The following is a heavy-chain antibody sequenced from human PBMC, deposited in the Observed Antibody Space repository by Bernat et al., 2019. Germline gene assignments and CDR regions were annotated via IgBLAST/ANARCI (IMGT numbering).Heavy chain of an antibody. V-gene: IGHV4-39*01. Sequence: QLQLQESGPGLVKPSETLSLTCTVSGGSISSSSYYWGWIRQPPGKGLEWIGSIYYSGSTYYNPSLKSRVTISVATSKTQCSLKLSSVTAADTAVYYCARPGQEAYYDTAEDYWGQGTLVTVSS. CDR3: ARPGQEAYYDTAEDY. J-gene: IGHJ4*02. CDR2: IYYSGST. D-gene: IGHD3-9*01. CDR1: GGSISSSSYY.